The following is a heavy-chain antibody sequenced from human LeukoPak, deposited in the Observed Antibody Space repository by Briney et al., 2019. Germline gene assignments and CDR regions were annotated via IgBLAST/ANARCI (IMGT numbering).Heavy chain of an antibody. D-gene: IGHD5-18*01. CDR1: GYSFTSYW. CDR3: ASSEHSYGHYYYYGMDV. J-gene: IGHJ6*02. V-gene: IGHV5-51*01. CDR2: IYPGDSDT. Sequence: RRGESLKISCKGSGYSFTSYWIGWVRQMPGKGLEWMGIIYPGDSDTRYSPSFQGQVTISADKSISTAYLQWSSLKASDTAMYYCASSEHSYGHYYYYGMDVWGQGTTVTVSS.